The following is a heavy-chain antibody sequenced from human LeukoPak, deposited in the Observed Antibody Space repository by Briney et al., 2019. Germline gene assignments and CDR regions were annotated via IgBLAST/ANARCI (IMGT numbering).Heavy chain of an antibody. CDR1: GFTFSSYS. CDR3: ARETTRYYDFWSGSTTQGNWFDP. J-gene: IGHJ5*02. CDR2: ISSSSSTI. D-gene: IGHD3-3*01. V-gene: IGHV3-48*01. Sequence: GGSLRLSCAASGFTFSSYSMNWVRQAPGKGLEWVSYISSSSSTIYYADSVKGRFTISRDNAENSLYLQMNSLRAEDTAVYYCARETTRYYDFWSGSTTQGNWFDPWGQGTLVTVSS.